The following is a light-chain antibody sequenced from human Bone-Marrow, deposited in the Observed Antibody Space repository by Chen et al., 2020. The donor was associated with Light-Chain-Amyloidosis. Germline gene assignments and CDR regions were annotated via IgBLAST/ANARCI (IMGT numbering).Light chain of an antibody. J-gene: IGLJ2*01. CDR2: RDN. V-gene: IGLV3-25*03. Sequence: SYELTQPPSVSVSPGQTARITCSGDDLPTKYAYWYQQKLGQAPVLVIHRDNERPSGISERFSGSSTGTTATLTISGVQAEDEADYHCQSADSSGTYEVIFGGGTKLTVL. CDR1: DLPTKY. CDR3: QSADSSGTYEVI.